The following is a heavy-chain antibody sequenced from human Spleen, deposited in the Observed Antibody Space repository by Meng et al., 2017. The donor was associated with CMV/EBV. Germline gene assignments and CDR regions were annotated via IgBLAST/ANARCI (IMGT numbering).Heavy chain of an antibody. CDR3: ASAPGGNLYYFDY. D-gene: IGHD4-23*01. Sequence: GESLKISCAASGFTFRNYWMHWVRQAPGKGLVWVSRINSDGSSTSYADSVKGRFTISRDNAINTLYLQMNSLRAEDTAVYYCASAPGGNLYYFDYWGQGTLVTVSS. CDR1: GFTFRNYW. V-gene: IGHV3-74*01. J-gene: IGHJ4*02. CDR2: INSDGSST.